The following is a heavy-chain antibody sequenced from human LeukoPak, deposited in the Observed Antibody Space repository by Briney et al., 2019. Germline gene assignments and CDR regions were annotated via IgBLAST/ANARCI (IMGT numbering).Heavy chain of an antibody. J-gene: IGHJ4*02. Sequence: GGSLRLSCAASGFTVSSNYMSSARQAPGKGLELVSVIHSGGSTYYADSVKGRFTISRDNSKNTLYLQMNSLRAEDTAVYYCARGAPEGYCSSTSCPSDYWGQGTLVTVSS. CDR2: IHSGGST. V-gene: IGHV3-53*01. D-gene: IGHD2-2*01. CDR3: ARGAPEGYCSSTSCPSDY. CDR1: GFTVSSNY.